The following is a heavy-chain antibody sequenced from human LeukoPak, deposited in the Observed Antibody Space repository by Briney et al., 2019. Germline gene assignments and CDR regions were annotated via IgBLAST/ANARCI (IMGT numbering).Heavy chain of an antibody. V-gene: IGHV4-59*12. J-gene: IGHJ4*02. CDR2: IYHSGST. CDR1: GGSISTYY. Sequence: SETLSLTCTVSGGSISTYYWNWIRQPPGKGLEWIGYIYHSGSTNYNSSLQSRVTISVDTSKNQFSLKLSSVTAADTAVYYCARAVGSSSSVAFDYWGQGTMVTVSS. CDR3: ARAVGSSSSVAFDY. D-gene: IGHD6-6*01.